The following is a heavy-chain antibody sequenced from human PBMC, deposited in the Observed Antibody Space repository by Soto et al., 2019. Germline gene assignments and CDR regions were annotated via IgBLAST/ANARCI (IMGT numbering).Heavy chain of an antibody. J-gene: IGHJ6*03. Sequence: SETLSLTCTVSGGSISSSSYYWGWIRQPPGKGLEWIGSIYYSGSTYYNPSLKSRVTISVDTSKNQFSLRLSSVTAADTAVYYCASNTDIVVVPAAMVENQGLYYYYMDVWGKGTTVTVSS. CDR3: ASNTDIVVVPAAMVENQGLYYYYMDV. D-gene: IGHD2-2*01. CDR1: GGSISSSSYY. V-gene: IGHV4-39*01. CDR2: IYYSGST.